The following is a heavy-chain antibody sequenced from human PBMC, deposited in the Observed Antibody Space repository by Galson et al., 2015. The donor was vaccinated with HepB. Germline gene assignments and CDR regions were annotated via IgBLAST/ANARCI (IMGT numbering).Heavy chain of an antibody. V-gene: IGHV3-13*04. CDR3: ARGVGSHTMIAPYWYFDL. J-gene: IGHJ2*01. D-gene: IGHD3-22*01. Sequence: SLRLSCAASGFTFSSYDMHWVRQATGKGLEWVSAIGTAGDTYYPGSVKGRFTISRENAKNSLYLQMNSLRAGDTAVYYCARGVGSHTMIAPYWYFDLWGRGTLVTVSS. CDR2: IGTAGDT. CDR1: GFTFSSYD.